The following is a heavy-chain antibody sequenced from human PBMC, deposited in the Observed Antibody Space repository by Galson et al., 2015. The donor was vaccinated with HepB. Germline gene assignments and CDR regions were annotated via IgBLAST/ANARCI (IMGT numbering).Heavy chain of an antibody. Sequence: SLRLSGAASGFMVSSYVMSWVRQAPGKGLEWVSDISGSGDGTNYADSVKGRFTISGDNSKNTLYLQMISLRAEDTAVYYCAKDFWPAAAPPFDYWGQGTLVTVSS. J-gene: IGHJ4*02. D-gene: IGHD6-13*01. CDR3: AKDFWPAAAPPFDY. CDR1: GFMVSSYV. CDR2: ISGSGDGT. V-gene: IGHV3-23*01.